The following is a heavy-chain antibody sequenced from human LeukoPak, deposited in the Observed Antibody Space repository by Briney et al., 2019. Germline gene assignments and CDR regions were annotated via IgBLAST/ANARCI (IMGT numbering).Heavy chain of an antibody. CDR1: GFTFTSYD. CDR2: MNPNNGNT. CDR3: ARDPATVTDSTFDY. J-gene: IGHJ4*02. V-gene: IGHV1-8*01. D-gene: IGHD4-17*01. Sequence: ASVKVSCKASGFTFTSYDINWVRQASGQGLEWMGWMNPNNGNTGYAQKFQGRVTMTRDTSISTAYMELRGLRSEDTAVYYCARDPATVTDSTFDYWGQGTLVTVSS.